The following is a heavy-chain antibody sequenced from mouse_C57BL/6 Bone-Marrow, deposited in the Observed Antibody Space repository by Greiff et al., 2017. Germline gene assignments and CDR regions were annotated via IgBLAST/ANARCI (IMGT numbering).Heavy chain of an antibody. CDR1: GFTFSDYG. V-gene: IGHV5-17*01. CDR3: ARQFTTVVGWYFDV. D-gene: IGHD1-1*01. CDR2: ISSGSSTI. J-gene: IGHJ1*03. Sequence: DVMLVESGGGLVKPGGSLKLSCAASGFTFSDYGMHWVRQAPEKGLEWVAYISSGSSTIYYADTVKGRFPISRDNAKNTLFLQMTSLRSEDTAMYYCARQFTTVVGWYFDVWGTGTTVTVSS.